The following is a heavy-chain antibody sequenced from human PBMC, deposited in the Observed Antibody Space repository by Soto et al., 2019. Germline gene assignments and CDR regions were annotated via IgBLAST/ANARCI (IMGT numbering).Heavy chain of an antibody. CDR1: GGSISSGNYY. Sequence: QVQLQESGPGLVKPSQTLSLTCTVSGGSISSGNYYWSWIRQPPGKGLEWIGYIYYSGSTYYNPSLKXRXTXSXXPSKNQFSLKLSSVTAADTAVYYCTYYVSGTSFHIWGQGTMVTVSS. CDR3: TYYVSGTSFHI. V-gene: IGHV4-30-4*01. J-gene: IGHJ3*02. D-gene: IGHD3-10*01. CDR2: IYYSGST.